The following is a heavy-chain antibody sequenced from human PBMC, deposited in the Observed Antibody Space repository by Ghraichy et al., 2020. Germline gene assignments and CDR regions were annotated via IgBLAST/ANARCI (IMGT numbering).Heavy chain of an antibody. V-gene: IGHV4-34*01. D-gene: IGHD1-26*01. J-gene: IGHJ5*02. Sequence: YAVYGGSFSGYYWSWIRQPPGKGLEWIGEINHSGSTNYNPSLKSRVTISVDTSKNQFSLKLSSVTAADTAVYYCAGKVGATLTNWFDPWGQGTLVTVSS. CDR2: INHSGST. CDR1: GGSFSGYY. CDR3: AGKVGATLTNWFDP.